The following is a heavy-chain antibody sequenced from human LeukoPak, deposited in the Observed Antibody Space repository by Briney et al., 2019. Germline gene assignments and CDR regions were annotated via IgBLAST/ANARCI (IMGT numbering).Heavy chain of an antibody. V-gene: IGHV1-18*01. Sequence: ASVKVSCKASGYTFTSYGISWVRQAPGQGLEWMGWISAYNGNTNYAQKLQGRVTMTTDTSTSTAYMELRSLRSDDTAVYYCARRPHIYYDSSGYYYVLLDYWGQGTLVTVSS. CDR1: GYTFTSYG. D-gene: IGHD3-22*01. J-gene: IGHJ4*02. CDR3: ARRPHIYYDSSGYYYVLLDY. CDR2: ISAYNGNT.